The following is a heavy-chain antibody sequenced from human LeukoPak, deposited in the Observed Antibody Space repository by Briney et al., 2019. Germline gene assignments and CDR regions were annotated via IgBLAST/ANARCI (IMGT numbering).Heavy chain of an antibody. CDR3: ASSGGYSYGYHS. CDR2: INPNSGGT. D-gene: IGHD5-18*01. Sequence: ASVKVSCKASGHTFTGYYMHWVRQAPGQGLEWMGRINPNSGGTNYAQKFQGRVTMTRDTSISTAYMELSRLRSDDTAVYYCASSGGYSYGYHSWGQGTPVTVSS. CDR1: GHTFTGYY. J-gene: IGHJ5*02. V-gene: IGHV1-2*06.